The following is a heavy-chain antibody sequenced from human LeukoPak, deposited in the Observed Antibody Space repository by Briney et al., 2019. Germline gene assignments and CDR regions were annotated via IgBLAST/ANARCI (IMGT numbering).Heavy chain of an antibody. CDR2: IYYSGST. D-gene: IGHD2/OR15-2a*01. Sequence: SETLSLTGTVARGSISDYYWSWIRQPPGERLEWLGYIYYSGSTNYNPSLKSRVTISLDTSKNQFSLNLNSVPAADTAVYYCARELKVGNTGYYFDYWGQGTLVTVSS. CDR3: ARELKVGNTGYYFDY. CDR1: RGSISDYY. V-gene: IGHV4-59*01. J-gene: IGHJ4*02.